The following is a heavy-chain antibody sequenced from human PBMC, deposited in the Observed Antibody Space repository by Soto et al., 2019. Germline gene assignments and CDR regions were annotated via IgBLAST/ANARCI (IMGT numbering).Heavy chain of an antibody. J-gene: IGHJ4*02. CDR2: INPSGGST. CDR3: ARGYSSGWPFDY. D-gene: IGHD6-19*01. Sequence: ASVKVSCKASGCTFTGYYMHWVRQAPGQGLEWMGIINPSGGSTSYAQKFQGRVTMTRDTSTSTVYMELSSLRSEDTAVYYCARGYSSGWPFDYWGQGTLVTVSS. V-gene: IGHV1-46*01. CDR1: GCTFTGYY.